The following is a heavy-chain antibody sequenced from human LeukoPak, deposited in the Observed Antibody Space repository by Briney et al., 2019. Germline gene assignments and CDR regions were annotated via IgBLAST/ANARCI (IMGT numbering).Heavy chain of an antibody. CDR1: GGSISSSSYY. D-gene: IGHD3-10*01. J-gene: IGHJ5*02. V-gene: IGHV4-39*07. CDR2: IYYSGST. CDR3: ARDRVTMVRGVTNWFDP. Sequence: PSETLSLTCTVSGGSISSSSYYWGWIRQPPGKGLEWIGSIYYSGSTYYNPSLKSRVTISVDTSKNQFSLKLSSVTAADTAVYYCARDRVTMVRGVTNWFDPWGQGTLVTVSS.